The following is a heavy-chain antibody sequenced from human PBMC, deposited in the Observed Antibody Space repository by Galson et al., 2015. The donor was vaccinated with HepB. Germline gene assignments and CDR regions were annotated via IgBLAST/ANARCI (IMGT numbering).Heavy chain of an antibody. J-gene: IGHJ5*02. CDR2: ISYDGSNK. CDR1: GFTFSSYG. Sequence: SLRLSCAASGFTFSSYGMHWVRQAPGKGLEWVAVISYDGSNKYYADSVKGRFAISRDNSKNTLYLQMNSLRAEDTAVYYCATGPQGFDPWGQGTLVTVSS. V-gene: IGHV3-30*03. CDR3: ATGPQGFDP.